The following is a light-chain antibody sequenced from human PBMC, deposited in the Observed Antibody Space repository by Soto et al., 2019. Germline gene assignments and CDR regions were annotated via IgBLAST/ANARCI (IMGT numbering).Light chain of an antibody. CDR1: SSDVGGNNF. CDR2: AVT. J-gene: IGLJ1*01. CDR3: CSYTTISTLV. Sequence: QSVLTQPASVSGFAGQSITISCTGTSSDVGGNNFVSWYQLHPDKAPKLIIYAVTNRPSGVSNRFSGSKSGSTTSLTISGPQTEDEADYYCCSYTTISTLVFGTGTKVTVL. V-gene: IGLV2-14*03.